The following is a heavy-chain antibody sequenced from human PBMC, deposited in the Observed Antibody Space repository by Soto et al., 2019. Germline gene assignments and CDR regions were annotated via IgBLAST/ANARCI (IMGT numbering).Heavy chain of an antibody. CDR3: AREAWLRLRASRNWFDP. D-gene: IGHD5-12*01. Sequence: SETLSLTCAVYGGSFSGYYWSWIRQPPGKGLEWIGEINHSGSTNYNPSLKSRVTISVDTSKNQFSLKLSSVTAADTAVYYCAREAWLRLRASRNWFDPWGQGTLVTVSS. J-gene: IGHJ5*02. CDR1: GGSFSGYY. V-gene: IGHV4-34*01. CDR2: INHSGST.